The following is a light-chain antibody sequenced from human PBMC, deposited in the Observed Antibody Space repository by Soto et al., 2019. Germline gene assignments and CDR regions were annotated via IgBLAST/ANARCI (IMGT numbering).Light chain of an antibody. CDR1: QSVSSY. J-gene: IGKJ3*01. Sequence: EIVLTQSPATLSLSPGERVTLSCRASQSVSSYLAWYQQRGGQAPRLLLYDASNRATGIPARFSGSGSGTDFTLTISSREPEDFAVYYCQQISNWPLTFGPGTKVDIK. CDR2: DAS. V-gene: IGKV3-11*01. CDR3: QQISNWPLT.